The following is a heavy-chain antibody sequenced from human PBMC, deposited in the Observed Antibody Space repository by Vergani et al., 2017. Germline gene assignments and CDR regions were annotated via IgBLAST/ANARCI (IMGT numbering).Heavy chain of an antibody. CDR1: GYTFTSYT. Sequence: QVQLVQSGSELKKPGASVKVSCKASGYTFTSYTMNWVRQAPGQGLEWMGWINTNTGNPTYAQDFTGRFAFSLDPSVSTAYLQISSLKADDTAVYYCARGSDSSGWTPNWYFDLWGRGTLVTVSS. D-gene: IGHD6-19*01. CDR2: INTNTGNP. V-gene: IGHV7-4-1*02. J-gene: IGHJ2*01. CDR3: ARGSDSSGWTPNWYFDL.